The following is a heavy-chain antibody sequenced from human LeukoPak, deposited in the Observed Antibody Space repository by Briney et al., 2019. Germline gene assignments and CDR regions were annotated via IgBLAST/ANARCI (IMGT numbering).Heavy chain of an antibody. V-gene: IGHV3-53*01. CDR1: GFTVSSNY. J-gene: IGHJ4*02. CDR3: ARGLDSGAFDY. CDR2: IYSGGST. D-gene: IGHD3-10*01. Sequence: GGSLRLTCAASGFTVSSNYMSWVRQAPGKGLEWVSVIYSGGSTYYADSVKGRFTISRDNSKNTLYLQMNSLRAEDTAVYYCARGLDSGAFDYWGQGTLVTVSS.